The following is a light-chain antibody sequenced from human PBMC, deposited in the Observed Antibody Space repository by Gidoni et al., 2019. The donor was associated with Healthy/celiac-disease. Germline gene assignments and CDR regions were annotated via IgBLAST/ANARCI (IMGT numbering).Light chain of an antibody. CDR3: QTWGTGIVV. CDR2: LNSDGRH. Sequence: QLVLTQSPSASASLGAAVKLTCTLSSGHSSYAIAWHQQQPEKGPRYLMTLNSDGRHSKGDGIPDRFSGSSSGAERYLTISSLQSEDEADYYCQTWGTGIVVFGGGTKLTVL. V-gene: IGLV4-69*01. CDR1: SGHSSYA. J-gene: IGLJ2*01.